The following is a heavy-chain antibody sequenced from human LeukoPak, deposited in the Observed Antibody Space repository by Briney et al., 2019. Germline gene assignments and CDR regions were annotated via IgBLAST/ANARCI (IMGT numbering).Heavy chain of an antibody. Sequence: GESLKISCQGSGYSFASYWIGWVRQMPGKGLEWMGIIYPGDSDTRYSPSFQGQVTISADKSISTAYLQWSSLKASDTAMYYCARPGWYYDSSGYPIGGYFDYWGQGTLVTVSS. V-gene: IGHV5-51*01. D-gene: IGHD3-22*01. CDR2: IYPGDSDT. CDR3: ARPGWYYDSSGYPIGGYFDY. J-gene: IGHJ4*02. CDR1: GYSFASYW.